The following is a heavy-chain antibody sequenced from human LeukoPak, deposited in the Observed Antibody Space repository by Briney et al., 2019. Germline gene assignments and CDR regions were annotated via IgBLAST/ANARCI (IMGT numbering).Heavy chain of an antibody. D-gene: IGHD6-13*01. V-gene: IGHV3-48*03. CDR3: ARVVRIPAAGPSFDY. J-gene: IGHJ4*02. CDR2: ISSSDSTI. Sequence: PGGSLRLSCAASGFTFSSYEMNWVRQAPGKGLEWVSYISSSDSTIYYADSVKGRFTISRDNAKNSLYLQMSSLRAEDTAAYYCARVVRIPAAGPSFDYWGQGTLVTVSS. CDR1: GFTFSSYE.